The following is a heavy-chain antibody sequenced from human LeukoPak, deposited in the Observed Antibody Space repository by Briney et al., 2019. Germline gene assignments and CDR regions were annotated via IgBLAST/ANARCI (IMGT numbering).Heavy chain of an antibody. Sequence: PGGSLRLSCAASGFTFSSYEMNWVRQAPGKGLEWVSYISSSGSTIYYADSVKGRFTISRDNAKNSLYLQMNSLRAEDTAVYYCARRTDLDSRGYGYWGQGTLSPSPQ. CDR2: ISSSGSTI. D-gene: IGHD6-25*01. J-gene: IGHJ4*02. CDR1: GFTFSSYE. V-gene: IGHV3-48*03. CDR3: ARRTDLDSRGYGY.